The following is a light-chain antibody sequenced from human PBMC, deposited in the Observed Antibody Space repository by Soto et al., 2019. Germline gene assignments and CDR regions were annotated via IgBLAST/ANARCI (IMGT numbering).Light chain of an antibody. CDR3: QQSYINTAWT. J-gene: IGKJ1*01. CDR1: QSISNI. Sequence: IQMTQSPSSLSASVGDRDTITCRASQSISNILNWYQQKPGKAPKLLIYAASTLQIGVPSRFSGSGSGTDFTLTITNLQPEDFATYYCQQSYINTAWTFGQGTKVEIK. V-gene: IGKV1-39*01. CDR2: AAS.